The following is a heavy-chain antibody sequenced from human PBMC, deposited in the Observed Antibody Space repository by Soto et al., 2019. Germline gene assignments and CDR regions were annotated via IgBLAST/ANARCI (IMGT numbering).Heavy chain of an antibody. J-gene: IGHJ4*02. CDR3: AKAQRRDGYNPSYPTVSY. V-gene: IGHV3-30*18. Sequence: QPGGSLRLSCAASGFTFNIYGMHWVRQAPDKGLEWVALISYDGSNQYYADSVKGRFTISRDNSKNTLYLQMNSLRAEDTAVYYCAKAQRRDGYNPSYPTVSYWGQGTLVTVSS. CDR1: GFTFNIYG. CDR2: ISYDGSNQ. D-gene: IGHD5-12*01.